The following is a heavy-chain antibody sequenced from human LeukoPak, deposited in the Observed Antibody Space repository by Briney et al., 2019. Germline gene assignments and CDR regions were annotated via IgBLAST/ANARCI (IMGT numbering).Heavy chain of an antibody. D-gene: IGHD4-23*01. CDR3: AKTPNGADFPIWIDP. Sequence: KTGGSLRLSCAASGFTFSTSTMNWVRQAPGKGLEWVSAISSSSSNTYYADSVRGRLTISRDNAKNTLYLQMNSLRAEDTAVYYCAKTPNGADFPIWIDPWGKGTLVTVSS. V-gene: IGHV3-21*01. J-gene: IGHJ5*02. CDR2: ISSSSSNT. CDR1: GFTFSTST.